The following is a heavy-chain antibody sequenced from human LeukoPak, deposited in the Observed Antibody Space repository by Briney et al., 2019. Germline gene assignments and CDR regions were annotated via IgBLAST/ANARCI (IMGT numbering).Heavy chain of an antibody. CDR3: ARDRLLATGTTSFYYYGMDV. V-gene: IGHV1-2*02. CDR2: INPNSGGT. Sequence: ASVKVSCKASGYTFTGYYMHWVRQAPGQGLEWMGWINPNSGGTNYAQKLQGRVTMTTDTSTSTAYMELRSLRSDDTAVYYCARDRLLATGTTSFYYYGMDVWGQGTTVTVSS. D-gene: IGHD1-1*01. J-gene: IGHJ6*02. CDR1: GYTFTGYY.